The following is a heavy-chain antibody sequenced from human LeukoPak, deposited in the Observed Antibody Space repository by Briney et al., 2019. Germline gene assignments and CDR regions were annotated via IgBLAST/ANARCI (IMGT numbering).Heavy chain of an antibody. CDR3: ARLVWGFTCLP. CDR2: ISSTGSAI. Sequence: TGGSLRLSCAASGFTFSTFEFNWVRQTPGKGLEWISYISSTGSAIYYADSVKGRFTISRDNDKNSLYLQMNNLRVEDTAVYYWARLVWGFTCLPWGQGTLGTVPS. V-gene: IGHV3-48*03. CDR1: GFTFSTFE. D-gene: IGHD3-10*01. J-gene: IGHJ5*02.